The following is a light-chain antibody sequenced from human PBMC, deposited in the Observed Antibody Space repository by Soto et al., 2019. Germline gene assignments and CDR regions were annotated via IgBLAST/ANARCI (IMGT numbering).Light chain of an antibody. CDR2: GNS. J-gene: IGLJ1*01. CDR1: ISNIGRNY. Sequence: TQPPSVSKTPGQRVTISCSGTISNIGRNYVCWYQQLPGTAPKLLIYGNSQRPSGVPERFSGSKSGTSASLAISGLRSEDEAEYYCAVWDARLSGYVFGSGTKLTVL. V-gene: IGLV1-47*02. CDR3: AVWDARLSGYV.